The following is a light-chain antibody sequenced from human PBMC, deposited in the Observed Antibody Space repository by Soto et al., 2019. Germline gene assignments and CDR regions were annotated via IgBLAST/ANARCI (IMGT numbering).Light chain of an antibody. CDR1: QSVSRNY. Sequence: EIVLTQSPGTLSLSPGERATLSCRASQSVSRNYLVWYQQKPGQAPRLLIYGASGRATGIPDRFTGSGSGTDFTLTIRTLETEDLAVFDCYQYGSSPQTVGQGTKVGIK. CDR2: GAS. J-gene: IGKJ1*01. V-gene: IGKV3-20*01. CDR3: YQYGSSPQT.